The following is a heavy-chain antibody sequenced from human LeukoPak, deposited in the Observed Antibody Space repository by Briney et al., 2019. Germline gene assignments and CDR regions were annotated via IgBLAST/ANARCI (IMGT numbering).Heavy chain of an antibody. CDR3: ARVGLAVADDY. V-gene: IGHV1-8*01. J-gene: IGHJ4*02. CDR2: MNPNSGNT. Sequence: ASVKVSCKASGYTFTSYDINWVRQAPGQGLEWMGWMNPNSGNTGYAQKFQGRVTMTRNNSISTAYMELSSLRSEDTAVYYCARVGLAVADDYWGQGTLVTVSS. CDR1: GYTFTSYD. D-gene: IGHD6-19*01.